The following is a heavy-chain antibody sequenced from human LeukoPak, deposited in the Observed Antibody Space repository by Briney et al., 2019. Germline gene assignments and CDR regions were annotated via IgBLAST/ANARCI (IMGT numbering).Heavy chain of an antibody. CDR1: GYTFTSYG. D-gene: IGHD2-15*01. Sequence: ASVKVSCKASGYTFTSYGISWVRQAPGQGLEWMGWISAYNGNTNYAQKLQGRVTMTTDTSTSTAYMELRSLRSDDTAVYYCAKEDCSGGSCYPKGYWGQGTLVTVS. CDR2: ISAYNGNT. V-gene: IGHV1-18*01. CDR3: AKEDCSGGSCYPKGY. J-gene: IGHJ4*02.